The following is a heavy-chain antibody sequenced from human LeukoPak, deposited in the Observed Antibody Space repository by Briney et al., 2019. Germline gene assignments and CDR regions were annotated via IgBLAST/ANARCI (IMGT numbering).Heavy chain of an antibody. J-gene: IGHJ4*02. Sequence: NAGGSLRLSCAASGFTFSSYSMNWVRQTPGKGLEWVSAISGSSSYMYYADSVKGRFTISRDNAKNSLYLQMNSLRAEDTAVYYCASDGDYVTPNYWGQGTLVTVSS. D-gene: IGHD4-17*01. V-gene: IGHV3-21*01. CDR3: ASDGDYVTPNY. CDR2: ISGSSSYM. CDR1: GFTFSSYS.